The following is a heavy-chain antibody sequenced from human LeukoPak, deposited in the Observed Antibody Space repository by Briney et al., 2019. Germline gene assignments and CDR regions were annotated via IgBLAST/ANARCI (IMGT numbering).Heavy chain of an antibody. CDR2: IYTSGST. CDR3: ATGRRRTVTTGYYYYYYMDV. J-gene: IGHJ6*03. D-gene: IGHD4-17*01. Sequence: PSQTLSLACTVSGSSISSGSYYWSWIRQPAGKGLEWIGRIYTSGSTNYNPSLKSRVTISVDTSKNQFSLKLSSVTAADTAVYYCATGRRRTVTTGYYYYYYMDVWGKGTTVTISS. CDR1: GSSISSGSYY. V-gene: IGHV4-61*02.